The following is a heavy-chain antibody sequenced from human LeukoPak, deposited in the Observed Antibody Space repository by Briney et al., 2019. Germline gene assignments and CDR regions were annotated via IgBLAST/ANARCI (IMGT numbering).Heavy chain of an antibody. V-gene: IGHV3-49*03. Sequence: GGSLRLSCTASGFTFGDYAMSWFRQAPGKGLEWVGFIRSKAYGGTTEYAASVKGRFTISRDDSKSIAYLQMNSLKTEDTAVYYCTRDGRLPLLAAGSQYYFDYWGQGTLVTVSS. CDR1: GFTFGDYA. D-gene: IGHD6-13*01. J-gene: IGHJ4*02. CDR2: IRSKAYGGTT. CDR3: TRDGRLPLLAAGSQYYFDY.